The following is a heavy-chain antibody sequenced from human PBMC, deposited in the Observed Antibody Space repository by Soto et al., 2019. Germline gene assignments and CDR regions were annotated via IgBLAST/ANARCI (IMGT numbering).Heavy chain of an antibody. CDR3: ARDRPGVVVTAIPLDAFDI. D-gene: IGHD2-21*02. V-gene: IGHV4-4*02. CDR2: IYHSGST. CDR1: GGSISSSNW. J-gene: IGHJ3*02. Sequence: SSATLSLTCAVSGGSISSSNWWSWVRQPPGKGLEWIGEIYHSGSTNYNPSLKSRVTISVDKSKNQFSLKLSSVTAADTAVYYCARDRPGVVVTAIPLDAFDIWGQGTMVT.